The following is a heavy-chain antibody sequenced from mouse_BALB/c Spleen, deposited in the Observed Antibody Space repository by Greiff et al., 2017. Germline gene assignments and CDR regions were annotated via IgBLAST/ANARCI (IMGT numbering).Heavy chain of an antibody. CDR3: ASDGYYGPWFAY. J-gene: IGHJ3*01. CDR2: IDPENGNT. Sequence: EVKLQQSGAELVRPGALVKLSCKASGFNIKDYYMHWVKQRPEQGLEWIGWIDPENGNTIYDPKFQGKASITADTSSNTAYLQLSSLTSEDTAVYYCASDGYYGPWFAYWGQGTLVTVSA. D-gene: IGHD2-3*01. CDR1: GFNIKDYY. V-gene: IGHV14-1*02.